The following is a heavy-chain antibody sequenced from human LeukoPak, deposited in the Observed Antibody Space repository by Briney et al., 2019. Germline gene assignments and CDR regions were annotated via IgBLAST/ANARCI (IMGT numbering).Heavy chain of an antibody. Sequence: GGSLRLSCAASGFTFSSYSMNWVRQAPGKGLEWVSYISSSSSTIYYADSVKGRFTISRDDSENTLYLQMNSLRPEDTAVYYCARGGQWLIEYFQHWGQGALVTVSS. D-gene: IGHD6-19*01. CDR3: ARGGQWLIEYFQH. V-gene: IGHV3-48*01. J-gene: IGHJ1*01. CDR1: GFTFSSYS. CDR2: ISSSSSTI.